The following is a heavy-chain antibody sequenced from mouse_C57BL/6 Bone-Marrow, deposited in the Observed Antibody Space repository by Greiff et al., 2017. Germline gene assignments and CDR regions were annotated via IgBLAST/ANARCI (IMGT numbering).Heavy chain of an antibody. V-gene: IGHV1-19*01. D-gene: IGHD2-5*01. CDR1: GYTFTDYY. CDR2: INPYNGGD. J-gene: IGHJ3*01. CDR3: ARTSYYSNPAWFAY. Sequence: VQLKEYGPVLVKPGASVKMSCKASGYTFTDYYMNWVKQSHGKSLEGIGVINPYNGGDSYNQKFKGKATLTVDKPSSTAYMERNSLTSEDYAVNYSARTSYYSNPAWFAYWGRGTLVTVSA.